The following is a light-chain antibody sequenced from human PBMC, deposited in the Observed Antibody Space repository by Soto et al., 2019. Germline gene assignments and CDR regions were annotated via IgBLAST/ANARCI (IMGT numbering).Light chain of an antibody. CDR2: GAS. J-gene: IGKJ1*01. V-gene: IGKV3-20*01. CDR3: QQYGSSPRT. CDR1: RSISTY. Sequence: ETVLTQSPATLSLSPGERATLSCRASRSISTYLAWYQRKPGQAPRLLIYGASSRATGIPDRFSGSGSGTDFTLTISRLEPEDFAVYYCQQYGSSPRTFGQGTKVDIK.